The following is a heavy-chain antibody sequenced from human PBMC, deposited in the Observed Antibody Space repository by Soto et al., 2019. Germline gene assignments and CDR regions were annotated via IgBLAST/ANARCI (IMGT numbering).Heavy chain of an antibody. CDR1: GDTFSSYG. V-gene: IGHV1-69*01. Sequence: QVQLVQSGAEVKKPGSSVKVSCKTSGDTFSSYGINWVRLAPGQGLEWMGGIKPVFGSPVYARKFEGRLTMTADESTSTAYLQLRSLKSEDTAVYYCARPGGHCSSTSCVDFWGQGTLITVSS. J-gene: IGHJ4*02. CDR3: ARPGGHCSSTSCVDF. CDR2: IKPVFGSP. D-gene: IGHD2-2*01.